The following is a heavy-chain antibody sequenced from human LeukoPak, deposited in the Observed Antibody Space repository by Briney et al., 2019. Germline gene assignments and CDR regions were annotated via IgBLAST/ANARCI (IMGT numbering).Heavy chain of an antibody. CDR2: IYYSGST. CDR1: GGSISSYY. J-gene: IGHJ6*02. V-gene: IGHV4-59*01. CDR3: AREGGSDYYYGMDV. Sequence: SETLSLTCTVSGGSISSYYWSWIRQPPGKGLEWIGYIYYSGSTYYNPSLKSRATISVDTSKNQFSLKLSSVTAADTAVYYCAREGGSDYYYGMDVWGQGTTVTVSS. D-gene: IGHD2-15*01.